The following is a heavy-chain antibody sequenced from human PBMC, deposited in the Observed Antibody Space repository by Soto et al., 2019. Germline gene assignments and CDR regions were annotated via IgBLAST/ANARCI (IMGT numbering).Heavy chain of an antibody. J-gene: IGHJ4*02. CDR1: GYTFSGSA. D-gene: IGHD2-2*01. V-gene: IGHV3-73*01. Sequence: EVQLVESGGGLVQPGGSLKLSCVASGYTFSGSAFHWVRQASGKGLEWVGRIRGKANSYETAYAESVKGRFTISRDDSKTTAFLQMNSLKTEDTAVYYCTSRKCSSASWHTGGQGTRVTVCS. CDR3: TSRKCSSASWHT. CDR2: IRGKANSYET.